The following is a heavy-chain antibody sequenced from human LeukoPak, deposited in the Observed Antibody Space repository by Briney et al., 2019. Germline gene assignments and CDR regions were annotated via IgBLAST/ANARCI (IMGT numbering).Heavy chain of an antibody. CDR2: ISGSGENT. V-gene: IGHV3-23*01. CDR3: SKYLTIWNF. CDR1: GFTFSSYG. J-gene: IGHJ4*02. Sequence: GGSLRLSCAASGFTFSSYGITWVRQAPGKGLEWVSGISGSGENTYYADSVKGRFTISRDNSKNTLYLQMNSLRAEVSALYYCSKYLTIWNFWGRGTLVTVSS. D-gene: IGHD3-3*01.